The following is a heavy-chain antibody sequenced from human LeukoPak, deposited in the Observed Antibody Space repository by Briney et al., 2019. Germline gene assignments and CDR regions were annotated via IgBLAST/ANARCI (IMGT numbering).Heavy chain of an antibody. D-gene: IGHD6-19*01. Sequence: GGSLRLSCAASGFTFSSYSMNWVRQAPGKGLEWVSSISSSSSYIYYADSVKGRFTISRDNAKNSLHLQMNSLRAEDTAVYYCARDGRYSSGWDAFDIWGQGTMVTVSS. CDR3: ARDGRYSSGWDAFDI. CDR2: ISSSSSYI. CDR1: GFTFSSYS. J-gene: IGHJ3*02. V-gene: IGHV3-21*01.